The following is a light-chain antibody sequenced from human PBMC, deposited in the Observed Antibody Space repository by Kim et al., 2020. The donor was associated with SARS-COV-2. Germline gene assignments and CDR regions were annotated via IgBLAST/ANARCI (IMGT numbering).Light chain of an antibody. J-gene: IGKJ2*01. CDR1: QSVSSN. Sequence: SPRERATLSCRASQSVSSNLAWYQQKPGQAPRLLIYGASTRATGIPARFSGSGSGTEFTLTISSQQSEDFAVYYCQQYNNWPPMYTFGQGTKLEIK. CDR3: QQYNNWPPMYT. CDR2: GAS. V-gene: IGKV3-15*01.